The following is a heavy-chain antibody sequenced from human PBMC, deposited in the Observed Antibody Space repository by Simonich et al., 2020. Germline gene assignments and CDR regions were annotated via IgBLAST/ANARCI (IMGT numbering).Heavy chain of an antibody. CDR1: GFTFSSYA. CDR2: ISGSGGST. V-gene: IGHV3-23*01. Sequence: EVQLLESGGGLVQPGGSLRLSCAASGFTFSSYAMSWVRQAPGKGLEWVSAISGSGGSTYYADSWKGRFTISRDNSKNTLYLQMNSLRAEDTAVYYCAKEESYSSTSCYDAFDIWGQGTMVTVSS. CDR3: AKEESYSSTSCYDAFDI. J-gene: IGHJ3*02. D-gene: IGHD2-2*01.